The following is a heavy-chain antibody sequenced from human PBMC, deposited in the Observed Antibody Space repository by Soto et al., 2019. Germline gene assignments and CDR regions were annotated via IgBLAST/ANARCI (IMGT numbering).Heavy chain of an antibody. Sequence: QVQLQESGPGLMKPSETLSLTCSVSGASIAGSSYWSWIRQPAGKGLEWIGRFSLSGTTNYSPSIRSRVTMSADVSKNQFSLRLTSVTAADTALYYCARGMTPPGAPAWYYFDSWGQGTLVTVSS. CDR1: GASIAGSSY. V-gene: IGHV4-4*07. CDR2: FSLSGTT. CDR3: ARGMTPPGAPAWYYFDS. J-gene: IGHJ4*02. D-gene: IGHD2-8*02.